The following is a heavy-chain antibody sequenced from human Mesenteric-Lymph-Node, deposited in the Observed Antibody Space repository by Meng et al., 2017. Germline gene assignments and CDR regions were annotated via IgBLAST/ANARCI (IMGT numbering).Heavy chain of an antibody. Sequence: GGSLRLSCAASGFTFSTSAMHWVRQAPGKGLEWVAVVSSYVNNKYYADSVKGRFAISRDNSKNTLYLEMSSLSAEDTALYYCAKDGGIGFTDFDYWGHGTLVTVSS. J-gene: IGHJ4*01. CDR2: VSSYVNNK. CDR1: GFTFSTSA. D-gene: IGHD3-3*01. CDR3: AKDGGIGFTDFDY. V-gene: IGHV3-30*15.